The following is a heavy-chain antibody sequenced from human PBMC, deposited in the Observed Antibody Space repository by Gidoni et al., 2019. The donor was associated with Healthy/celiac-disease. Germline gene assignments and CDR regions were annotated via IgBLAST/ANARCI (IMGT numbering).Heavy chain of an antibody. CDR2: ISGSGGST. J-gene: IGHJ3*02. V-gene: IGHV3-23*01. D-gene: IGHD3-10*01. CDR3: AKDAVGARLPHDAFDI. Sequence: EVQLLESGGGLVQPGGSLRTSCAASGFTFSRYAMRWVRQAPGKGLEWVSAISGSGGSTYYADSVKGRFTISRDNSKNTLYLQMNSLRAEDTAVYYCAKDAVGARLPHDAFDIWGQGTMVTVSS. CDR1: GFTFSRYA.